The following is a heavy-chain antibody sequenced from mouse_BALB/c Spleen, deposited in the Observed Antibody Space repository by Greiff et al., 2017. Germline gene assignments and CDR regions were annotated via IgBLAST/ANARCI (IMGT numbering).Heavy chain of an antibody. V-gene: IGHV5-4*02. D-gene: IGHD2-4*01. CDR2: ISDGGSYT. CDR3: ARATMITTWFAY. J-gene: IGHJ3*01. CDR1: GFTFSDYY. Sequence: EVKVVESGGGLVKPGGSLKLSCAASGFTFSDYYMYWVRQTPEKRLEWVATISDGGSYTYYPDSVKGRFTISRDNAKNNLYLQMSSLKSEDTAMYYCARATMITTWFAYWGQGTLVTVSA.